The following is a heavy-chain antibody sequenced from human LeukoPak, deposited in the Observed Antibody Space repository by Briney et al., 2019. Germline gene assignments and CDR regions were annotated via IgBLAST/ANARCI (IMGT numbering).Heavy chain of an antibody. CDR3: ARDGYCSGGSCYFFSPY. Sequence: EASVKVSCKASGYTFTDYYMHWVRQAPGQGLEWMGWINPNIGSTNYAQKFQGRVTMTRDTSSSTAYMELSRLRSDDTAVYYCARDGYCSGGSCYFFSPYWGQGTLVTVSS. D-gene: IGHD2-15*01. J-gene: IGHJ4*02. CDR2: INPNIGST. CDR1: GYTFTDYY. V-gene: IGHV1-2*02.